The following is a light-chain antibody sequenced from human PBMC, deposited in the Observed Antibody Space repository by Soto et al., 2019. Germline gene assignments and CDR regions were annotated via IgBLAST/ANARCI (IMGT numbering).Light chain of an antibody. CDR1: QSLTNSF. V-gene: IGKV3-20*01. Sequence: EFVLTQSPGTLSLSPGERATLSCRASQSLTNSFIAWYQQKPGQAPRLLIYGASSRATGIPDRFSGSGSGTDFTLTISRLEPEDFAVYYCQQYGSSYWTFGQGTKVDIK. J-gene: IGKJ1*01. CDR3: QQYGSSYWT. CDR2: GAS.